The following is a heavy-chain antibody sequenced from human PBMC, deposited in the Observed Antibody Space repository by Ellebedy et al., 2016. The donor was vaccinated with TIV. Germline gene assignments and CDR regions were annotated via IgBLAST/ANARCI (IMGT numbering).Heavy chain of an antibody. D-gene: IGHD2-2*02. CDR1: AGSFSAYY. V-gene: IGHV4-34*01. J-gene: IGHJ3*02. Sequence: SETLSLTXAVYAGSFSAYYWTWIRQPPGKGLEWIGEINHSGSTNYNPSLKSRVTISVDTSKNQFSVKLSSMTAADTAVYYCARVRMGYCSSSSCYNAFDTWGQGTMVTVSS. CDR2: INHSGST. CDR3: ARVRMGYCSSSSCYNAFDT.